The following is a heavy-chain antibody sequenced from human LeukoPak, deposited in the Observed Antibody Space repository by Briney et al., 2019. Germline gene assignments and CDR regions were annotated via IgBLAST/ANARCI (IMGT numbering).Heavy chain of an antibody. V-gene: IGHV1-69*04. J-gene: IGHJ3*02. Sequence: GASVKVSCKASGGTFSSYAISWVRQAPGQGLEWMGRIIPILGIANYAQKFQGRVTITADKSTSTAYMELSSLRSEDTAVYYCARSSGWHNDAFDIWGQGTMVTVSS. CDR1: GGTFSSYA. D-gene: IGHD6-19*01. CDR2: IIPILGIA. CDR3: ARSSGWHNDAFDI.